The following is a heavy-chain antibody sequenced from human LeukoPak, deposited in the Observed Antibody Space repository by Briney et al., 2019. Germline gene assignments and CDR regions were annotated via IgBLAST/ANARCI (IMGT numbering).Heavy chain of an antibody. Sequence: PGGSLRLSCAASGFTFSSYGMHWVRQAPGKGLEWVAVISYDGSNKYYADPVKGRFTISRDNSKNTLYLQMNSLRAEDTAVYYCAKDGPAAGTSDYYYYMDVWGKGTTVTVSS. V-gene: IGHV3-30*18. D-gene: IGHD6-13*01. CDR2: ISYDGSNK. CDR1: GFTFSSYG. CDR3: AKDGPAAGTSDYYYYMDV. J-gene: IGHJ6*03.